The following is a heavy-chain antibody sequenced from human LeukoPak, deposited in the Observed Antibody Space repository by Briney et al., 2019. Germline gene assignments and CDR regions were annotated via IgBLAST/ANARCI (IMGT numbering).Heavy chain of an antibody. J-gene: IGHJ5*02. CDR2: ISYDGSNK. D-gene: IGHD1-26*01. Sequence: GGSLRLSCAASGFTFSSYAMHWVRQAPGKGLEWVAVISYDGSNKYYADSVKGRFTISRDNSKNTLYLQMNSLRAEDTAVYYCASSGSSLFDPWGQGTLVTVSS. CDR1: GFTFSSYA. V-gene: IGHV3-30*01. CDR3: ASSGSSLFDP.